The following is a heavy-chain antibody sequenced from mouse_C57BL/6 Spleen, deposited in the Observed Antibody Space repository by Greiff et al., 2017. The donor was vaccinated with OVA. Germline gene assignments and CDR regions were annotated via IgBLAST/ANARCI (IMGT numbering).Heavy chain of an antibody. Sequence: QVQLKESGPGLVQPSQSLSITCTVSGFSLTSYGVHWVRQSPGTGLEWLGVIWSGGSTDYNAAFISRLSISKDNSTSQVFFKMNSLQADDTAIYYCARNSLGRGYFDVWGTGTTVTVSS. CDR1: GFSLTSYG. CDR2: IWSGGST. J-gene: IGHJ1*03. V-gene: IGHV2-2*01. D-gene: IGHD4-1*01. CDR3: ARNSLGRGYFDV.